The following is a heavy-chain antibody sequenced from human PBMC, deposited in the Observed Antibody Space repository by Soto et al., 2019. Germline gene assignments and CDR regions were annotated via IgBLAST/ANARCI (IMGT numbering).Heavy chain of an antibody. Sequence: QITLKESGPTLVKPTQTLTLTCTFSGFSLSTSGVGVGWIRQPPGKALEWLALIYWDDDKRYSPSLKSRLTITKDTSKNQVVLTMTNMDPVDTATYYCAHRREEIFGVVMGYYFDYWGQGTLVTVSS. D-gene: IGHD3-3*01. V-gene: IGHV2-5*02. CDR3: AHRREEIFGVVMGYYFDY. J-gene: IGHJ4*02. CDR2: IYWDDDK. CDR1: GFSLSTSGVG.